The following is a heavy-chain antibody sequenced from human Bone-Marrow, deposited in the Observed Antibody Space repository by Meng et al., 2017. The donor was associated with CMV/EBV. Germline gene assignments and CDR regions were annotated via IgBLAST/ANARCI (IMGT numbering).Heavy chain of an antibody. D-gene: IGHD3-22*01. CDR3: ASDAPDRPYYYDSSGYDY. CDR2: INPNSGGT. Sequence: ASVKVSCKASGYTFTGYYMHWVRQAPGQGLEWMGWINPNSGGTNYAQKFQGRVTMTRDTSISTAYMELSRLRSDDTAVYYCASDAPDRPYYYDSSGYDYWGQGTLVTVSS. J-gene: IGHJ4*02. CDR1: GYTFTGYY. V-gene: IGHV1-2*02.